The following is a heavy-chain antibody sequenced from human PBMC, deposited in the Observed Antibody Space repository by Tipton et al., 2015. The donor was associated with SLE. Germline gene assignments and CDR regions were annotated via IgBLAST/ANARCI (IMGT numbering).Heavy chain of an antibody. D-gene: IGHD2-21*02. J-gene: IGHJ4*02. Sequence: PGLVKPSETLSLTCAVSGYSISSGYYWGWIRQPPGKGLEWIGYIYYSGSTNYNPSLKSRVTISVDTSKNQFSLKLSSVTAADTAVYYCARGGIVVVTAIPFDYWGQGTLVTVSS. V-gene: IGHV4-38-2*01. CDR3: ARGGIVVVTAIPFDY. CDR1: GYSISSGYY. CDR2: IYYSGST.